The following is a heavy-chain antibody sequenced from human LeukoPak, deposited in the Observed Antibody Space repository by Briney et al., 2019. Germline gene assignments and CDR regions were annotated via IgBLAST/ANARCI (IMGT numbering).Heavy chain of an antibody. D-gene: IGHD6-19*01. CDR3: ARGVYSSGWFDY. CDR2: INPNSGGT. Sequence: ASVKVSCKASGYTFTGYYMHWVRQAPGQGLEWMGWINPNSGGTNYAQKFQGRVTVTRDTSISTAYMELSRLRSDDTAVYYCARGVYSSGWFDYWGQGTLVTVSS. V-gene: IGHV1-2*02. J-gene: IGHJ4*02. CDR1: GYTFTGYY.